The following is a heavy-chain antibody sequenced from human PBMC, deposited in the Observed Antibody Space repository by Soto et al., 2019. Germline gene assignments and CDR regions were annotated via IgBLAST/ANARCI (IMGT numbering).Heavy chain of an antibody. CDR1: GGTFSSYA. CDR2: IIPIFGTA. D-gene: IGHD4-4*01. V-gene: IGHV1-69*06. Sequence: GASVKVSCKASGGTFSSYAISWVRQAPGQGLEWMGGIIPIFGTANYAQKFQGRVTITADKSTSTAYMELSSPRSEDTAVYYCARGTVPYYYYGMDVWGQGTTVTVSS. CDR3: ARGTVPYYYYGMDV. J-gene: IGHJ6*02.